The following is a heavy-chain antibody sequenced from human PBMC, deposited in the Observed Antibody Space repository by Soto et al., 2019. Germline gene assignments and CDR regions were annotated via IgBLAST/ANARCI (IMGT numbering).Heavy chain of an antibody. D-gene: IGHD1-20*01. CDR3: AGILIIETTGGSYCDY. CDR1: GFTFSSYT. J-gene: IGHJ4*02. V-gene: IGHV3-21*01. CDR2: ISSSSSYI. Sequence: EVQLVESGGGLVKPGGSLRLSCAASGFTFSSYTMNWVRQAPGKGLEWVSSISSSSSYIYYADSVKGRFTISRDNANISLYRQMNGLRAEDTAVYYFAGILIIETTGGSYCDYWGQGTLVTVSS.